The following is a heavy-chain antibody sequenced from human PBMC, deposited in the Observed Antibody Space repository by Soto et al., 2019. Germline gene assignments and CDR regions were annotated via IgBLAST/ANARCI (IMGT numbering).Heavy chain of an antibody. CDR2: VTWDGDGGNS. D-gene: IGHD3-3*01. V-gene: IGHV3-43*01. Sequence: EVQLVESGGVVVQPGGSLRLSCEVSGFMLNDYIMHWVRQAPGKGLEWISLVTWDGDGGNSYYADSVKGRFTISRDNSKNFWYRQMTGLGPGDTAVYYCAKDILGALGGSDFWGGYGFYGRDVWGRGTTVTVSS. CDR1: GFMLNDYI. CDR3: AKDILGALGGSDFWGGYGFYGRDV. J-gene: IGHJ6*02.